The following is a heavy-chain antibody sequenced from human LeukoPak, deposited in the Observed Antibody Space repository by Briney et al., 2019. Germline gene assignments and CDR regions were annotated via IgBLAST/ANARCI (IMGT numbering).Heavy chain of an antibody. CDR1: GFTFGDYA. V-gene: IGHV3-49*04. Sequence: GSLRLSCAASGFTFGDYAMSWVRQAPGKGLEWVGFIRNRAYGGTTEYAASVKGRFTISRDDSKSIAYLQMNSLKTEDTAVYYCPRHHYGSGSSGFDYWGQGTLVTVSS. D-gene: IGHD3-10*01. CDR2: IRNRAYGGTT. CDR3: PRHHYGSGSSGFDY. J-gene: IGHJ4*02.